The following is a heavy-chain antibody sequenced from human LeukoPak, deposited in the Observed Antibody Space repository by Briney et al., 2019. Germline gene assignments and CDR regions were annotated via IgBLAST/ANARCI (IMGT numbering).Heavy chain of an antibody. J-gene: IGHJ4*02. Sequence: GESLKISCKISGYSLTDNWIGWMRQVPGTGLEWLGLIYPGDSDTRYSPSCQGQVTFSMDMSINTAYLQWGGLKASDTAIYYCVRFGLTSSLDYWGQGTLVTVSS. CDR2: IYPGDSDT. CDR1: GYSLTDNW. V-gene: IGHV5-51*01. CDR3: VRFGLTSSLDY. D-gene: IGHD6-13*01.